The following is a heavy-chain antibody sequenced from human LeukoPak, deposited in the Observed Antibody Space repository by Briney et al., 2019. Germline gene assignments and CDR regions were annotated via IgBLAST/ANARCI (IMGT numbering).Heavy chain of an antibody. J-gene: IGHJ4*02. CDR2: IRGGGVNI. CDR3: AKEFFGSGNYFNGVFDS. CDR1: GFTFSSCA. D-gene: IGHD3-10*01. V-gene: IGHV3-23*01. Sequence: GGSLRLSCAASGFTFSSCAMSWVRQAPGKGLEWVSSIRGGGVNIQYAVSVKGRFTISRDNSNNTLHLQMNSLRVEDTAVYYCAKEFFGSGNYFNGVFDSWGQGALVTVSS.